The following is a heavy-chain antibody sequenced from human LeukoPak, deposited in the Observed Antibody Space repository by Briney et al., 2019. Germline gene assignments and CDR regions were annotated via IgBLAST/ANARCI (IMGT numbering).Heavy chain of an antibody. D-gene: IGHD1-26*01. CDR3: ARRGGSGRAFDY. Sequence: SETLSLTCSVSGASISGGTYYWGWIRQPPGKGLEWIGSIYYTGSTYDNPSLKSRVTISVDTSKNQFSLKLSSVTAADTAVYYCARRGGSGRAFDYWGQGTLVTVSS. J-gene: IGHJ4*02. CDR2: IYYTGST. CDR1: GASISGGTYY. V-gene: IGHV4-39*01.